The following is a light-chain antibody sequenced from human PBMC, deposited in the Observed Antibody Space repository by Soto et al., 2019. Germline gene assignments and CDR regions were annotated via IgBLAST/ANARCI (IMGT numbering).Light chain of an antibody. J-gene: IGKJ1*01. CDR2: GAS. Sequence: EIVMTQSPATLSVSPGERATLSCRASQSVSSNLAWYQQKPRQAPRLLIYGASTRATGIPARFSGSGSGTEFTLTISSLQSEDFAFYYCQHYHNWPPWTFGQGPKVEIK. V-gene: IGKV3-15*01. CDR3: QHYHNWPPWT. CDR1: QSVSSN.